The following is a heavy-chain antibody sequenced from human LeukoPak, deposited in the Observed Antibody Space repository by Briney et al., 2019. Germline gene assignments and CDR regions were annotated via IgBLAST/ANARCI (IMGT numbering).Heavy chain of an antibody. CDR2: ISGSGGST. J-gene: IGHJ4*02. D-gene: IGHD3-22*01. CDR1: GFTFSSYA. V-gene: IGHV3-23*01. CDR3: AKLTYYYDSSGSGRDY. Sequence: GGSLRLSCAASGFTFSSYAMSWVRQAPGKGLEWVSAISGSGGSTYYADSVKGRFTISRDNSKNTLYLQMNSLRAEDTAVYYCAKLTYYYDSSGSGRDYWGQGTLVTVSA.